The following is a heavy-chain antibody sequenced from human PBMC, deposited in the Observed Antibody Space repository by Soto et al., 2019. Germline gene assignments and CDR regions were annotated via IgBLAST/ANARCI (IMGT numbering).Heavy chain of an antibody. D-gene: IGHD3-3*01. CDR3: ARVTTIFGVVIDY. Sequence: SETLSLTCTVSGGSISSGGYYWSWIRQHPGKGLGWIGYIYYSGSTYYNPSLKSRVTISVDTPKNQFSLKLSSVTAADTAVYYCARVTTIFGVVIDYWGQGTLVTVSS. CDR1: GGSISSGGYY. V-gene: IGHV4-31*03. CDR2: IYYSGST. J-gene: IGHJ4*02.